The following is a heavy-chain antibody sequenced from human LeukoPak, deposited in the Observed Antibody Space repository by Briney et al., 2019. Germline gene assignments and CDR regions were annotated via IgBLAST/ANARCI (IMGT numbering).Heavy chain of an antibody. CDR2: ISNDGGRT. D-gene: IGHD1-26*01. CDR1: GFSVSNYD. J-gene: IGHJ4*02. Sequence: GGSLRLSCAAPGFSVSNYDMSWVRQAPGKGLEWVSGISNDGGRTYYADSVKGRLTISRDNSKNSLYLQMNSLRVEDTAVYYCAKGRIVGATSFDYWGQGSLVTVSS. CDR3: AKGRIVGATSFDY. V-gene: IGHV3-23*01.